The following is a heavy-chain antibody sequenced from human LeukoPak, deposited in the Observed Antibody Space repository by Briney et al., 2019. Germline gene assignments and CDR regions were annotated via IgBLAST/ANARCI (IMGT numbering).Heavy chain of an antibody. CDR1: GFTFSIYA. CDR2: ITSRGEST. CDR3: ARDRPNYYGSDGHYYRRDGDY. D-gene: IGHD3-22*01. Sequence: GGSLRLSCAASGFTFSIYAMSWVRQAPGKGLQWVSSITSRGESTWYVDSVKGRFTITRDNSENTLYLQMHSLRAADTAVYYCARDRPNYYGSDGHYYRRDGDYWGRGTLVSVSS. J-gene: IGHJ4*02. V-gene: IGHV3-23*01.